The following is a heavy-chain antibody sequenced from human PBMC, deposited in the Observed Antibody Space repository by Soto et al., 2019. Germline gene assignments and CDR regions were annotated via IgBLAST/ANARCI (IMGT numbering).Heavy chain of an antibody. Sequence: GESLKISCEGSGYSLTTHWINWVRQMPGKGLEWMGRIDPSQSYFNYSPSFQGHVTISADKSISTAYLQWSSLKASDTAMYYCARHDYSNTHMDVWGQGTTVTVSS. D-gene: IGHD4-4*01. CDR1: GYSLTTHW. CDR2: IDPSQSYF. J-gene: IGHJ6*02. V-gene: IGHV5-10-1*01. CDR3: ARHDYSNTHMDV.